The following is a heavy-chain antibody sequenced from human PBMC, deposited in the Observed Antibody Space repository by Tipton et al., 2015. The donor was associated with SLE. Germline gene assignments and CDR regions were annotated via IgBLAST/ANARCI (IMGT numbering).Heavy chain of an antibody. CDR3: ARTPRGYSVGYYYCMDV. J-gene: IGHJ6*03. CDR1: GGSITNHY. CDR2: IHYSGTT. D-gene: IGHD5/OR15-5a*01. Sequence: TLSLTCTVSGGSITNHYWNWIRQPPGKGLEWIGYIHYSGTTHDNPSLKSRVTMSVDTSKNQFSLKLSSVTAADTAVYYCARTPRGYSVGYYYCMDVWGEGTTVTVSS. V-gene: IGHV4-59*11.